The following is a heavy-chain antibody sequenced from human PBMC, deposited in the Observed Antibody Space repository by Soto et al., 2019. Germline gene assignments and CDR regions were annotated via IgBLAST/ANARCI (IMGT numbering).Heavy chain of an antibody. J-gene: IGHJ3*02. D-gene: IGHD1-26*01. CDR2: IVVGNGNT. Sequence: QMQLVQSGPEVKKPGTSVKVSCKASGFTFTSSAVQWVRQARGQRLEWIGWIVVGNGNTNYAQKFQERVTITRDMSTSTAYMELSSLRSEDTAVYYCAAEGPSGSYYLDAFDIWGQGTMVTVSS. CDR3: AAEGPSGSYYLDAFDI. V-gene: IGHV1-58*01. CDR1: GFTFTSSA.